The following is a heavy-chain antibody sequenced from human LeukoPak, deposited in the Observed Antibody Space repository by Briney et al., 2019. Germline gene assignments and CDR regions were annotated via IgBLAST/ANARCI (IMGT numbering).Heavy chain of an antibody. CDR2: INSDGSST. CDR3: AREVGTIVGATLAFDI. D-gene: IGHD1-26*01. J-gene: IGHJ3*02. V-gene: IGHV3-74*01. CDR1: GFTFSSTW. Sequence: GGSLRLSCTASGFTFSSTWMHWVRQAPGKGLVWVSRINSDGSSTIYADSVKGRFTISRDNAKNTLYLQMNSLRAEDTALYYCAREVGTIVGATLAFDIWGQGTMVTVSS.